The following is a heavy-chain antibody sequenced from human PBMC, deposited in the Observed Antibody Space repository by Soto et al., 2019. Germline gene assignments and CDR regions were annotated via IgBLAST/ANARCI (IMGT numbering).Heavy chain of an antibody. J-gene: IGHJ5*02. CDR3: AGGANGYSIHVHWFDP. CDR1: GFTVSSNY. Sequence: GGSLRLSCAASGFTVSSNYMSWVRQAPGKGLEWVSVIYSGGSTYYADSVKGRFTISRDNSKNTLYLQMNSLRAEDTAVYYCAGGANGYSIHVHWFDPWGQGTLVTVSS. CDR2: IYSGGST. D-gene: IGHD4-4*01. V-gene: IGHV3-66*01.